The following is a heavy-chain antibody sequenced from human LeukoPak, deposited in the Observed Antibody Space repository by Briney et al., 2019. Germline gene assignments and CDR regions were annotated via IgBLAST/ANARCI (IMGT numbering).Heavy chain of an antibody. CDR3: ARGRERECTRSSCYHYYNMDV. D-gene: IGHD2-2*01. V-gene: IGHV4-4*07. CDR2: IDSSGNT. Sequence: PSETLSLTCSVSGGSISNYYWIWIRQPAGKGLEWIGRIDSSGNTNYNSSLKSRVTISIDTSKNQFSLKLTSVTAADTALYYCARGRERECTRSSCYHYYNMDVWGTGTTVTVSS. J-gene: IGHJ6*03. CDR1: GGSISNYY.